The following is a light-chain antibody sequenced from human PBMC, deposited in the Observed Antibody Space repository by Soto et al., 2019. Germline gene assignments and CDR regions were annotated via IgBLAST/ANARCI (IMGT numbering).Light chain of an antibody. CDR1: SSNIGGYA. CDR2: SNN. J-gene: IGLJ2*01. Sequence: QSALTQPPSASGTPGQRVTISCSGSSSNIGGYAVNWYQQLPRTAPKLLMYSNNQRPSGVPDRFSGSRSGTSATLAISGLQSDDEADYYCAAWDDSLNGVIFGGGTKVTVL. V-gene: IGLV1-44*01. CDR3: AAWDDSLNGVI.